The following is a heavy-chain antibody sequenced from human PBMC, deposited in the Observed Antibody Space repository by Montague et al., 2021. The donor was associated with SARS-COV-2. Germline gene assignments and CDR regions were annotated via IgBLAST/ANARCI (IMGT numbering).Heavy chain of an antibody. CDR3: ASQSKATLVTDLLFDY. D-gene: IGHD4-23*01. J-gene: IGHJ4*02. CDR1: GGSISSDY. V-gene: IGHV4-59*08. Sequence: SETLSLTCTVSGGSISSDYWSWIRQPPGKGLELIGYIYYSGSTNYNPSLKSRVTISVDTAKNQFSLKLSSVTAADTAVYYCASQSKATLVTDLLFDYWGQGTLVTVSS. CDR2: IYYSGST.